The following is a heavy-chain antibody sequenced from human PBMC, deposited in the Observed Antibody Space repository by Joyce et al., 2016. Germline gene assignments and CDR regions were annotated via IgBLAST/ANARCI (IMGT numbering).Heavy chain of an antibody. J-gene: IGHJ3*02. V-gene: IGHV4-39*01. CDR1: GGSLSASTYY. CDR2: IYYSGST. D-gene: IGHD3-22*01. Sequence: QLQLQESGPGLVKPSETLSLTCTVSGGSLSASTYYWGWLRQPPGKGREWIGNIYYSGSTSYNPSLKSRVTISADVSKNQFSLKLTSVTAADTAVFYCARSTYYYDSSCYSYIFNRAFDIWGQGTMVTVSS. CDR3: ARSTYYYDSSCYSYIFNRAFDI.